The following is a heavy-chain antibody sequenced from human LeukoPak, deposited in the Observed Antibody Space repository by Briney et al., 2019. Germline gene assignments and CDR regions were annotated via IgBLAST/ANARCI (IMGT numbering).Heavy chain of an antibody. CDR2: IYPGDSDT. J-gene: IGHJ4*02. V-gene: IGHV5-51*01. CDR3: ARHPYCGGDCYTWNDY. D-gene: IGHD2-21*02. CDR1: GYSFTSYW. Sequence: GESLKISCKGSGYSFTSYWIGWVRQMPGKGLEWMGIIYPGDSDTRYSPSFQGQVTISGDKSISTAYLQWSGLKASDTAMYYCARHPYCGGDCYTWNDYWGQGTLVTVSS.